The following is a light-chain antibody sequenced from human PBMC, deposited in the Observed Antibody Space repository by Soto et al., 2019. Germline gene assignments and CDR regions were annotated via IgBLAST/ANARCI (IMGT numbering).Light chain of an antibody. CDR2: GVS. J-gene: IGKJ1*01. V-gene: IGKV1-6*01. Sequence: AIQMTQSPSSLSASVGDRVTITCRASQDIRNELGWYQQKPGKAPKALIYGVSNLQSGLPSRFSGSGSGTDFTLTISSLQPEDFAVYYCLQDHNYPRTFGQGTKVEIK. CDR1: QDIRNE. CDR3: LQDHNYPRT.